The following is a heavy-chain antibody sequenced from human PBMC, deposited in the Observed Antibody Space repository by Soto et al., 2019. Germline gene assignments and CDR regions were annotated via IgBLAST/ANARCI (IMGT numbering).Heavy chain of an antibody. CDR1: GFTFSSYW. CDR3: ARDRPDIYDSSGYYPLDY. Sequence: GGSLRLSCAASGFTFSSYWMSWVRQAPGKGLEWVANIKQDGSEKYYVDSVKGRITISRDNAKNSLYLQMNSLRAEDTAVYYCARDRPDIYDSSGYYPLDYWGQGTLVTVSS. V-gene: IGHV3-7*01. D-gene: IGHD3-22*01. CDR2: IKQDGSEK. J-gene: IGHJ4*02.